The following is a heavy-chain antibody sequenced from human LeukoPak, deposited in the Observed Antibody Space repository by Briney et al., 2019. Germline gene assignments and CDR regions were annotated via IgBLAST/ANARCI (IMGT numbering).Heavy chain of an antibody. J-gene: IGHJ4*02. CDR2: IYYSGST. CDR3: ARHGDAWTTVTLYFDY. Sequence: SETLSLTCTVSGGSISSYYWSWIRQPPGKGLEWIGYIYYSGSTNYNPSLKSRVTISVDASKNQFSLKLSSVTAADTAVYYCARHGDAWTTVTLYFDYWGQGTLVTVSS. CDR1: GGSISSYY. D-gene: IGHD4-17*01. V-gene: IGHV4-59*08.